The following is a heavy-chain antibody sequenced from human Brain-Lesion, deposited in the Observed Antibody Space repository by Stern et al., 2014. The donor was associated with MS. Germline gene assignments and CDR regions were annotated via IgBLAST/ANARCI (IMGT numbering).Heavy chain of an antibody. CDR1: GYTFSSYD. CDR3: ARAVRNQLLSEY. J-gene: IGHJ4*02. Sequence: QVQLVQSGAEVKKPGASVKVCCKASGYTFSSYDITWVRQASGHGLEWMGWMNPYSGNTGYAQKFKGRVSMTSDPSISTVYMELTSLTSDDTAVYFCARAVRNQLLSEYWGQGTLVTVSS. V-gene: IGHV1-8*01. CDR2: MNPYSGNT. D-gene: IGHD2-2*01.